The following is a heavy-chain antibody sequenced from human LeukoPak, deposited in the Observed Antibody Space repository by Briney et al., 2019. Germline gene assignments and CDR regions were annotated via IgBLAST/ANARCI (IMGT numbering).Heavy chain of an antibody. Sequence: GGSLRLSCAASGFTVSSNYMSWVRQAPGKGLEWVSAISGSGGSTYYADSVKGRFTISRDNSKNTLYLQMNSLRAEDTAVYYCAKGPITMIVVVITSFDYWGQGTLVTVSS. CDR2: ISGSGGST. CDR3: AKGPITMIVVVITSFDY. V-gene: IGHV3-23*01. CDR1: GFTVSSNY. J-gene: IGHJ4*02. D-gene: IGHD3-22*01.